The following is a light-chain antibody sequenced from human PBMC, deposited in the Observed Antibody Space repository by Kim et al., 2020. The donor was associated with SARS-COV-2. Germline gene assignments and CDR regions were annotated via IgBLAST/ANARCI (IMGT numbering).Light chain of an antibody. CDR3: NSRDSSGNHLV. CDR2: GKN. Sequence: SSELTQHPAVSVALGQTVRITCQGDILRSYYASWYQQKPGQAPVLVIYGKNNRPSGIPDRFSGSSSGNTASLTITGAQAEDEADYYCNSRDSSGNHLVFGGGTKLTVL. CDR1: ILRSYY. V-gene: IGLV3-19*01. J-gene: IGLJ3*02.